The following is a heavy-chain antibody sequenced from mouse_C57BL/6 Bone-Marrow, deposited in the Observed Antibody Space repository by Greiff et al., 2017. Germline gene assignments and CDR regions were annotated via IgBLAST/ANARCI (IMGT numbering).Heavy chain of an antibody. J-gene: IGHJ3*01. Sequence: EVQGVESGPVLVKPGASVKMSCKASGYTFTDYYMNWVKQSHGKSLEWIGVINPYNGGTSYNQKFKGKATLTVDKSSSTAYMELNSLTSEDSAVYYGAREYYYGSSYGFAYWGQGTLVTVSA. V-gene: IGHV1-19*01. CDR2: INPYNGGT. CDR1: GYTFTDYY. CDR3: AREYYYGSSYGFAY. D-gene: IGHD1-1*01.